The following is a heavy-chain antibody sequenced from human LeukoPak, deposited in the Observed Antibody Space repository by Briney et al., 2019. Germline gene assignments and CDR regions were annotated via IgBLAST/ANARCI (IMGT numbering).Heavy chain of an antibody. Sequence: SETLSLTCTVSGGSISGSSYYCGWLRQPPGKGLEWIGSIYYSGTTYYNPSLKSRVTISVDTSKIQFSLKLSSVTAADTAVYYCARSRHYDSSGYRTWYFDLWGRGTLVTVSS. CDR2: IYYSGTT. D-gene: IGHD3-22*01. J-gene: IGHJ2*01. CDR3: ARSRHYDSSGYRTWYFDL. V-gene: IGHV4-39*01. CDR1: GGSISGSSYY.